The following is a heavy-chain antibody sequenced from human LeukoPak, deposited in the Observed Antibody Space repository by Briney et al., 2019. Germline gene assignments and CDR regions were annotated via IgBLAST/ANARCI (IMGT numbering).Heavy chain of an antibody. CDR1: GYTFTSYD. J-gene: IGHJ4*02. CDR3: ASPVKYYDTWSGYPPFDY. Sequence: SVKVSCKASGYTFTSYDINWVRQATGQGLEWVGGIIPMSGTANYAQKFQGRVTITADESTSTAYMELSSLRSEGTAIYYCASPVKYYDTWSGYPPFDYWGQGTLVTVSS. CDR2: IIPMSGTA. D-gene: IGHD3-3*01. V-gene: IGHV1-69*13.